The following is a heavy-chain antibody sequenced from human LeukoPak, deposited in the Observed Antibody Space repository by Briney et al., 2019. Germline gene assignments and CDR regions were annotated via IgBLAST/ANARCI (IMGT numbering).Heavy chain of an antibody. CDR2: VTPNSGGT. D-gene: IGHD1-26*01. V-gene: IGHV1-2*02. Sequence: ASVEVSCKASGYTFTDYYIHWVRQAPGQGGQGLEWIGWVTPNSGGTRYAQKFQGRVTMTRDTSISTAYMELSSLRSDDTAMYYCARIGVSGSYWDFDQWGQGTLVTVSS. CDR1: GYTFTDYY. CDR3: ARIGVSGSYWDFDQ. J-gene: IGHJ4*02.